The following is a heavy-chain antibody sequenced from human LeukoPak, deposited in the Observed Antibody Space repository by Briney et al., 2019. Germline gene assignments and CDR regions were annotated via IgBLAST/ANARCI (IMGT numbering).Heavy chain of an antibody. CDR3: ARARSDDYYYYYMDV. CDR2: IIPIFGTA. V-gene: IGHV1-69*05. J-gene: IGHJ6*03. D-gene: IGHD1-26*01. Sequence: SVKVSCKASGGTFSSYAISWVRQAPGQGLEWMGMIIPIFGTANYVQKFQGRVTITTDESKNTAYMELSSLRSEDTAVYYCARARSDDYYYYYMDVWGKGTTVTVSS. CDR1: GGTFSSYA.